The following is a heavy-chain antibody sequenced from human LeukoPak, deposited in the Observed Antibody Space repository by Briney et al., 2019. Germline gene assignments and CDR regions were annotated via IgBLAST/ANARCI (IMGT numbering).Heavy chain of an antibody. CDR1: GGSFSGYY. D-gene: IGHD2/OR15-2a*01. J-gene: IGHJ3*02. Sequence: SETLSLTCAVYGGSFSGYYWSWIRQPPGKGLEWIGEINHSGSTNYNPSLKSRVTISVDTSKNQFPLKLSSVTAADTAVYYCARRERVLRYAFDIWGQGTMVTVSS. CDR3: ARRERVLRYAFDI. V-gene: IGHV4-34*01. CDR2: INHSGST.